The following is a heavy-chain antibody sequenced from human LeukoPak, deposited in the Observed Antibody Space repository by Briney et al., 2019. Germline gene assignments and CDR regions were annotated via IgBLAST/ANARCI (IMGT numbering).Heavy chain of an antibody. J-gene: IGHJ2*01. D-gene: IGHD4-23*01. CDR3: ARGRLGSLEEYGANSHWYFDL. CDR2: MNPNSGNT. CDR1: GYTFTSHD. Sequence: GASVKVSCMASGYTFTSHDINWVRQATGQGLEWMGWMNPNSGNTGYAEKFQGRVTMARNTPINTAYMELSSLKSEDTAVYFCARGRLGSLEEYGANSHWYFDLWGRGTLVTVSS. V-gene: IGHV1-8*01.